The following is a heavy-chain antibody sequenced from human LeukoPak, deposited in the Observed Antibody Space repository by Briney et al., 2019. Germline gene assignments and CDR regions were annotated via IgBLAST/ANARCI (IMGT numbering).Heavy chain of an antibody. Sequence: SVKVSCKASGGTFSSYAISWVRQAPGQGLEWMGGIIPIFGTANYAQKFQGRVTITADKSTSTAYMELSSLRSEDTAVYYCARVGDMSTNWFDPWGQGTLVTVSS. CDR3: ARVGDMSTNWFDP. V-gene: IGHV1-69*06. D-gene: IGHD3-16*01. CDR1: GGTFSSYA. J-gene: IGHJ5*02. CDR2: IIPIFGTA.